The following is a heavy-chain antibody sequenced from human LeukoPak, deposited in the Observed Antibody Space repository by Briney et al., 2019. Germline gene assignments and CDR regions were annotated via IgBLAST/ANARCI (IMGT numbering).Heavy chain of an antibody. CDR1: GFTFSSYA. D-gene: IGHD6-19*01. Sequence: GGSLRLSCAASGFTFSSYAMSWVRQAPGKGLEWVSAISGSGGSTYYADSVKGRFTISRDNSKNTLYLQMNSLRAEDTAVYYCAKDKEQWLVHSWYFDLWGRGTLVTVSS. J-gene: IGHJ2*01. CDR2: ISGSGGST. CDR3: AKDKEQWLVHSWYFDL. V-gene: IGHV3-23*01.